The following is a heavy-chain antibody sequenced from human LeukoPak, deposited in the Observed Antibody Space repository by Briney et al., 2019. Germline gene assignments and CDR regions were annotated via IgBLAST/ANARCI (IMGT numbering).Heavy chain of an antibody. CDR1: GFTFSDYY. V-gene: IGHV3-11*04. CDR3: ARPNSFDI. J-gene: IGHJ3*02. Sequence: GGSLRLSCAASGFTFSDYYMSWIRQAPGKGLEWDSYISASGDTTHYADSVKGRFTISRDNAQNSVFLQMNSLRAEDTAIYYCARPNSFDIWGQGTMVTVSS. CDR2: ISASGDTT.